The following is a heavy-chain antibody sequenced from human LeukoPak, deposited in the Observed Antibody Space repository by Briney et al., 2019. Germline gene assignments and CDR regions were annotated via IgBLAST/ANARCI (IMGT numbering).Heavy chain of an antibody. D-gene: IGHD6-19*01. CDR2: IIPIFGTA. Sequence: ASVKVSCKASGGTFSSYAISWVRQAPGQGLEWMGGIIPIFGTANYARKFQGRVTITTDESTSTAYMELSSLRSEDTAVYYCARQYGSYNWFDPWGQGTLVTVSS. CDR3: ARQYGSYNWFDP. V-gene: IGHV1-69*05. CDR1: GGTFSSYA. J-gene: IGHJ5*02.